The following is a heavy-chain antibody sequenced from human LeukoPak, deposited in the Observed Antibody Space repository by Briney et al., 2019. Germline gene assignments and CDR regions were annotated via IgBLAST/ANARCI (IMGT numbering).Heavy chain of an antibody. CDR2: IYYSGST. Sequence: SETLSLTCTVSGGSISSSSYYWGWIRQPPGKGLEWIGSIYYSGSTYYNPSLKSRVTISVDTSKNQFSLKLSSVTAADTAVYYCARTAAAGIFGKTIDYWGQGTLVTVSS. V-gene: IGHV4-39*07. D-gene: IGHD6-13*01. CDR1: GGSISSSSYY. J-gene: IGHJ4*02. CDR3: ARTAAAGIFGKTIDY.